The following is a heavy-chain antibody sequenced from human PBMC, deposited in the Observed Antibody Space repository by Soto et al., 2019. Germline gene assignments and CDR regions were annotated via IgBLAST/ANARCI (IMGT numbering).Heavy chain of an antibody. CDR2: MNPINGAT. Sequence: XPVKVASKASGYDLTAYDINWVRQASGQGLEWMGWMNPINGATGTARRFQGRVSLSRNTATGTAYLELTSLRSDDTAVYYCGRGPSPRAPAGGTPYYYAMDVWGQGTTVTVSS. D-gene: IGHD6-13*01. J-gene: IGHJ6*02. V-gene: IGHV1-8*02. CDR1: GYDLTAYD. CDR3: GRGPSPRAPAGGTPYYYAMDV.